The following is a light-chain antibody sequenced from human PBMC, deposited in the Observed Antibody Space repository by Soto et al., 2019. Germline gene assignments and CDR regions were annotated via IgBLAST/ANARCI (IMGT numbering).Light chain of an antibody. CDR2: WAS. V-gene: IGKV4-1*01. J-gene: IGKJ4*01. CDR1: QSVLYSSNKKHY. CDR3: QQYYTTPLT. Sequence: DIVMTQSPDSLAVSLGERATINCKSSQSVLYSSNKKHYLAWYQQKPGQPPKLLIYWASTRESGVPARFSGSESGTDFTLTISSLQAEDVAIYYCQQYYTTPLTFGGGTKVEIK.